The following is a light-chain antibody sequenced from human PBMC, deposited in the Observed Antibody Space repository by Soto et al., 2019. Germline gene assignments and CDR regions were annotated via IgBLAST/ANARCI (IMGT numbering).Light chain of an antibody. V-gene: IGKV3-15*01. Sequence: EIVMTQSPATLSLSPGERAALSCRASQSINSELAWYQQKPGQPPRLHIYGAATRSTGVPARFTGSESGSEFTLTISGLQSEDFAVYYCEHGHKWPLTFGQGTRLEI. CDR2: GAA. J-gene: IGKJ2*01. CDR3: EHGHKWPLT. CDR1: QSINSE.